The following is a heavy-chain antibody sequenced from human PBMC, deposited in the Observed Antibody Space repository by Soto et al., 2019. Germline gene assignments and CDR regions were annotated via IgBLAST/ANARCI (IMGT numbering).Heavy chain of an antibody. D-gene: IGHD2-2*01. Sequence: EVQLVESGGGLVQPGRSLRLSCAASGFTFDDYAMHWVRQAPGKGLEWVSGISWNSGSIGYADSVKGRFTISRDNAKNSLYLQMNSLRAEDTALYYCAKGVTPYQLLDYGDFSDAFDIWGQGTMVTVSS. CDR2: ISWNSGSI. CDR3: AKGVTPYQLLDYGDFSDAFDI. CDR1: GFTFDDYA. V-gene: IGHV3-9*01. J-gene: IGHJ3*02.